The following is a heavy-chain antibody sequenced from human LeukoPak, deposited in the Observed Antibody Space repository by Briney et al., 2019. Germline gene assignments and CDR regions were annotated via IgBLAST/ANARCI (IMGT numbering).Heavy chain of an antibody. CDR1: GGSISSSSYY. Sequence: SETLSLTCTVSGGSISSSSYYWGWIRQPPGKGLVWIGSIYYSGSTYYNPSLKSRVTISVDTSKNQFSLKLSSVTAADTAVYYCARGGRNQHFDYWGQGTLVTVSS. J-gene: IGHJ4*02. CDR2: IYYSGST. V-gene: IGHV4-39*07. D-gene: IGHD1-14*01. CDR3: ARGGRNQHFDY.